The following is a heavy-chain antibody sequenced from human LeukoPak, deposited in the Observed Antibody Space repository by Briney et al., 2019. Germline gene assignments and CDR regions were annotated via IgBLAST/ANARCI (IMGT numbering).Heavy chain of an antibody. J-gene: IGHJ5*02. V-gene: IGHV3-30*03. D-gene: IGHD2-15*01. Sequence: GGSLRLSCAAPGFTFSSYGMHWVRQAPGKGLEWVAVISYDGSNKYYADSVKGRFTISRDNSKNTLYLQMNSLRAEDTAVYYCATGLLFDPWGQGTLVTVSS. CDR1: GFTFSSYG. CDR2: ISYDGSNK. CDR3: ATGLLFDP.